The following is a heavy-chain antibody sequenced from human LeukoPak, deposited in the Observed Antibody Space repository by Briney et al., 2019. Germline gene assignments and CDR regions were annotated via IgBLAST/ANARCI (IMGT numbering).Heavy chain of an antibody. CDR3: AKGGDGSGYPVGYYFDY. CDR1: GFNFNKYA. D-gene: IGHD3-22*01. J-gene: IGHJ4*02. CDR2: MSGSGSRT. Sequence: PGGSLRLSCVVSGFNFNKYAISWVRQVPGKGLEWVSSMSGSGSRTYYADSVKGRFTISRDNSKNTLYLQMNSLRAEDTAIYYCAKGGDGSGYPVGYYFDYWGQGTLVTVSS. V-gene: IGHV3-23*01.